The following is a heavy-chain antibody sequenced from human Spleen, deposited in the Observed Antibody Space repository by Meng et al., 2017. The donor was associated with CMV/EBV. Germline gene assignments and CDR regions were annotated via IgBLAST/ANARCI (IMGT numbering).Heavy chain of an antibody. CDR3: ASGLVGVTEPYY. CDR1: GYTFTSYA. D-gene: IGHD1-26*01. CDR2: INTNTGNP. J-gene: IGHJ4*02. Sequence: QVQLVQYGSELKKPGASVKVSCKASGYTFTSYAMNWVRQAPGQGLEWMGWINTNTGNPTYAQGFTGWFVFSLDPSVSTAYLQISSLKAEDTAMYYCASGLVGVTEPYYWGQGTLVTVSS. V-gene: IGHV7-4-1*02.